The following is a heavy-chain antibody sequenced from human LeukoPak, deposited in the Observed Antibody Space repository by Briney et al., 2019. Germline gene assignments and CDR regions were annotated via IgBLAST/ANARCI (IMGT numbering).Heavy chain of an antibody. CDR3: ARPPYDSSGYSYVSDAFDI. D-gene: IGHD3-22*01. Sequence: GGSLRLSCAASGFTFSNYAMSWVRQAPGKGLEWVSAISGSGVSTYYADSVKGRFTISRDNSENTLYLQMNSLRAEDTALYYCARPPYDSSGYSYVSDAFDIWGQGTMVTVSS. V-gene: IGHV3-23*01. CDR1: GFTFSNYA. CDR2: ISGSGVST. J-gene: IGHJ3*02.